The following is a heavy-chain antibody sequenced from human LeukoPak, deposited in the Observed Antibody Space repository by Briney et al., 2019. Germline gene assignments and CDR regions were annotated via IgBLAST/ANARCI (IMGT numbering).Heavy chain of an antibody. CDR3: ASPIAAAGKDDY. Sequence: SETLSLTCTVSGGSISSYYWSWIRQPPGKGLEWIGYIYYSGSTNYNPSLKSRVTISVDTSKNQFSLKLSSVTAADTAVYYCASPIAAAGKDDYWGQGTLVTVSS. CDR1: GGSISSYY. J-gene: IGHJ4*02. V-gene: IGHV4-59*12. CDR2: IYYSGST. D-gene: IGHD6-13*01.